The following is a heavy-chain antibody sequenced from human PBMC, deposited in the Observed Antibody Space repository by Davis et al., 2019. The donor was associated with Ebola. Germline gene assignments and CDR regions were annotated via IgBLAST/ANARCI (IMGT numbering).Heavy chain of an antibody. CDR1: GFTFDDYA. V-gene: IGHV3-9*01. J-gene: IGHJ4*02. CDR2: ISWNSGSI. CDR3: AKGLGYCTSTSCHSLFDD. Sequence: SLKISCAASGFTFDDYAMHWVRQAPGKGLEWVSGISWNSGSIGYADSVKGRFTISRDNAKNSLYLQMNSLRAEDTAVYHCAKGLGYCTSTSCHSLFDDWGQGTLVTVSS. D-gene: IGHD2-2*02.